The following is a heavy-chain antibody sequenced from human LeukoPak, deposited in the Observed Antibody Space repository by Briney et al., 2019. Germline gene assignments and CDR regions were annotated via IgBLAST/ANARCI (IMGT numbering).Heavy chain of an antibody. Sequence: PSETLSLTCTVSGGSISSGGYYWSWIRQHPGKGLEWIGYIYYSGSTYYNPSLKSRVTKSVDTSKNQFSLKLSSVTAADTAVYYCARGKILEWLLQGWGQGTLVTVSS. D-gene: IGHD3-3*01. CDR2: IYYSGST. J-gene: IGHJ4*02. V-gene: IGHV4-31*03. CDR3: ARGKILEWLLQG. CDR1: GGSISSGGYY.